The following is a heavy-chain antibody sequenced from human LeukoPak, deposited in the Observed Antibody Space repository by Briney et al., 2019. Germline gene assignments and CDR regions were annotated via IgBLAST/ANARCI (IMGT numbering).Heavy chain of an antibody. CDR3: ARQCCRGASPGFDP. CDR1: GYTFTDYW. CDR2: IYPGGSDT. J-gene: IGHJ5*02. Sequence: GESLKISCKGSGYTFTDYWIAWVRQMPGKGLEWMGIIYPGGSDTRYSPSFQGQVTFSADKSINTAYLQWSSLRASDTAIYYCARQCCRGASPGFDPWGQGTLVTVSS. D-gene: IGHD3-10*01. V-gene: IGHV5-51*01.